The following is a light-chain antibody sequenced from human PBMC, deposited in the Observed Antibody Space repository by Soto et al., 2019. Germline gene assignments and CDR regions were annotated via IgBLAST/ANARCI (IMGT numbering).Light chain of an antibody. Sequence: QSALTQPASVSGSPGQSITISCTGTSSDVGAYNFVSWHQQHPGKAPKLMIYNVYDRPSGISYRFSGSKSGTAATLGVTGLQTGDEADYYCATWDSSLSGVVFGGGTKLTVL. J-gene: IGLJ2*01. V-gene: IGLV2-14*03. CDR2: NVY. CDR3: ATWDSSLSGVV. CDR1: SSDVGAYNF.